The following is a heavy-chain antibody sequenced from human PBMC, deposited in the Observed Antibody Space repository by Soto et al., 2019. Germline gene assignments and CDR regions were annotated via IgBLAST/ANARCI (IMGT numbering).Heavy chain of an antibody. J-gene: IGHJ5*02. D-gene: IGHD6-13*01. V-gene: IGHV3-48*01. Sequence: EVQLVESGGGLVQPGGSLRLSCAASGFTFSSYSMNWVRQAPGKGLEWVSYISSISSTIYYADSVKGRFTISRYNAKNSLYLQMISLRAEDTAVYYCARHPERIAEVGWFDPWGQGTLVTVSS. CDR3: ARHPERIAEVGWFDP. CDR2: ISSISSTI. CDR1: GFTFSSYS.